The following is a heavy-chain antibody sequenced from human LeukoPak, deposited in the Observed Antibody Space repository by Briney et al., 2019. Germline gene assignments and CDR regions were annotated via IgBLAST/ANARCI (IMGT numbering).Heavy chain of an antibody. CDR1: GFTFSSYG. J-gene: IGHJ4*02. Sequence: GGSLRLSCAASGFTFSSYGMHWVRQAPGKGLEWVAFIRYDGSNNYYADSVKGRFTISRDNSKNTLYLQMNSLRAEDTAVYSCAKDQWLVLDYWGQGTLVTVSS. CDR2: IRYDGSNN. D-gene: IGHD6-19*01. V-gene: IGHV3-30*02. CDR3: AKDQWLVLDY.